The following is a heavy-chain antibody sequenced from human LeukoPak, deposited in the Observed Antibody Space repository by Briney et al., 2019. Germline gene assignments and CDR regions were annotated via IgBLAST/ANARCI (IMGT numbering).Heavy chain of an antibody. CDR2: IYHSGST. J-gene: IGHJ5*02. D-gene: IGHD5-12*01. CDR3: ARDYSGFFNWFDP. V-gene: IGHV4-38-2*02. Sequence: SETLSLTCTVSGYSISSGYYWGWIRQPPGKGLEWIGTIYHSGSTYYNPSLKSRVIISVDTSKNQFSLELSSVTAADTAVYYCARDYSGFFNWFDPWGQGTLVTVFS. CDR1: GYSISSGYY.